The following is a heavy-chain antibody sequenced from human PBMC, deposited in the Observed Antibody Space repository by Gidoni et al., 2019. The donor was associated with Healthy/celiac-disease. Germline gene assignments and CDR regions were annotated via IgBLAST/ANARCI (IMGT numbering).Heavy chain of an antibody. J-gene: IGHJ5*02. CDR1: GYTSTSYG. Sequence: QVQLVQSGAEVKKPGASVKVSCKASGYTSTSYGISLVRQAPGQGLEWMGWISAYNGNTNYAQKLQGRVTMTTDTSTSTAYMELRSLRSDDTAVYYCARDDASGWYYQGWFDPWGQGTLVTVSS. CDR2: ISAYNGNT. CDR3: ARDDASGWYYQGWFDP. V-gene: IGHV1-18*01. D-gene: IGHD6-19*01.